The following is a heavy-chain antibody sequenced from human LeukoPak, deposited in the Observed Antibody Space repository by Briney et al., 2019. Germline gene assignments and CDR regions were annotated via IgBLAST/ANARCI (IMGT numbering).Heavy chain of an antibody. CDR3: ALSIGSSWPEYFQH. J-gene: IGHJ1*01. CDR1: GFSLSTSGVG. CDR2: IYWDDDK. Sequence: SGPTLVNPTQTLTLTCTFSGFSLSTSGVGVGWIRQPPGKALEWLALIYWDDDKRYSPSLKSRLTITKDTSKNQVVLTMTNMDPVATAPYYCALSIGSSWPEYFQHWGQGTLVTVSS. V-gene: IGHV2-5*02. D-gene: IGHD6-13*01.